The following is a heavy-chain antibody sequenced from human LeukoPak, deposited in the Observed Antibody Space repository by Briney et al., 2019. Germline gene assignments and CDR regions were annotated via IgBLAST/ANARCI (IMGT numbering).Heavy chain of an antibody. D-gene: IGHD2-2*01. J-gene: IGHJ6*02. CDR3: ARARGYCSSTSCYYYYGMDV. CDR1: GFTFTNYV. V-gene: IGHV3-23*01. CDR2: IRTSVGST. Sequence: GGSLRLSCVASGFTFTNYVMTWVRQAPGKGLEWVSSIRTSVGSTFYADSVKGRFTISRDNAKNTLYLQMNSLRAEDTAVYYCARARGYCSSTSCYYYYGMDVWGQGTTVTVSS.